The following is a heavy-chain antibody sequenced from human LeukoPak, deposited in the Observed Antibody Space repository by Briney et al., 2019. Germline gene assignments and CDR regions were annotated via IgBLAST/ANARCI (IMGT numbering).Heavy chain of an antibody. CDR2: ISSRSSTI. Sequence: GRSLRLSCAAAGFTVSSYSMKCVRHAAGNWLELVSYISSRSSTIYYAVSVKGRFTLSRDNPNTALYVHTNSLSGEETAVYYCGRCCLGGRSGTDYWGQGTMVIVSS. V-gene: IGHV3-48*04. CDR3: GRCCLGGRSGTDY. J-gene: IGHJ4*02. D-gene: IGHD2-15*01. CDR1: GFTVSSYS.